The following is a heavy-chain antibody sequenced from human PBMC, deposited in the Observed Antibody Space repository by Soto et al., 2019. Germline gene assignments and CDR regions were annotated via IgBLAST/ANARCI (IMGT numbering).Heavy chain of an antibody. CDR1: GGSCSGYY. CDR2: INHSGST. CDR3: ARGPRRGCSGGSCYRGPVVYFQH. D-gene: IGHD2-15*01. J-gene: IGHJ1*01. V-gene: IGHV4-34*01. Sequence: PSETLSLTCAVYGGSCSGYYWSWIRQPPGKGLEWIGEINHSGSTNYNPSLKSRVTISVDTSKNQFSLKLSSVTAADTAVYYCARGPRRGCSGGSCYRGPVVYFQHWGQGTLVTVSS.